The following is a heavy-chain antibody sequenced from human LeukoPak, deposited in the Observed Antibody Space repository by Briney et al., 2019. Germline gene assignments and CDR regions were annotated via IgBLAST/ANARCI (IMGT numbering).Heavy chain of an antibody. D-gene: IGHD2-15*01. J-gene: IGHJ4*02. CDR3: ARPRCSGDSCYTGYY. V-gene: IGHV4-34*01. CDR2: INHSGST. Sequence: SETLSLTCAVSGGSFNYYYWNWIRQPPGRGLEWIGEINHSGSTNYNPSLKSRVTMSVDTSKNQISLKMSSVTAADTAVYFCARPRCSGDSCYTGYYWGQGTLVTVSS. CDR1: GGSFNYYY.